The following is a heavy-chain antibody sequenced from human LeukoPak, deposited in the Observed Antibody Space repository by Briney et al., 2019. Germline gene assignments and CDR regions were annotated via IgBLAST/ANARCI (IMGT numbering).Heavy chain of an antibody. Sequence: GGSLRLSCAASGFTFSSYSMNWVRQAPGKGLEWVSSISSSSSYIYYADPVKGRFTISRDNAKNTLYLQRNSLRAEDTAVYYCARTYYDILTGSKDAFDIWGQGTMVTVSS. CDR1: GFTFSSYS. D-gene: IGHD3-9*01. CDR2: ISSSSSYI. CDR3: ARTYYDILTGSKDAFDI. J-gene: IGHJ3*02. V-gene: IGHV3-21*01.